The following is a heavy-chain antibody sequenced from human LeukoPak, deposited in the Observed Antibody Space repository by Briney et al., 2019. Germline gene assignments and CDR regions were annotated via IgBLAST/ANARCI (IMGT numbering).Heavy chain of an antibody. V-gene: IGHV4-38-2*02. J-gene: IGHJ4*02. CDR2: IYHSGST. D-gene: IGHD3-10*01. CDR1: GYSISSGYY. Sequence: SETLSLTCTVSGYSISSGYYWGWIRQPPGKGLEWIGSIYHSGSTYYNPSLKSRVTISVDTSKNQFSLKLSSVTAADTAVYYCARHRGSGSPYFDYWGQGTPVTVSS. CDR3: ARHRGSGSPYFDY.